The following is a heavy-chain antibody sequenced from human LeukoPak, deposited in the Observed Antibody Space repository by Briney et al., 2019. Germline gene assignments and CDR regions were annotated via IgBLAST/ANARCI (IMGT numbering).Heavy chain of an antibody. V-gene: IGHV3-30*02. CDR2: IRSDGINK. J-gene: IGHJ5*02. D-gene: IGHD2-15*01. CDR3: AKDQAQIGVVVVAATSPGWFDP. CDR1: GFTFSNYG. Sequence: GGSLRLSCAASGFTFSNYGMHWVRQAPGKGLEWVAFIRSDGINKYHADSVKGRFTISRDNSKNTLYLQMNSLRAEDTAVYYCAKDQAQIGVVVVAATSPGWFDPWGQGTLVTVSS.